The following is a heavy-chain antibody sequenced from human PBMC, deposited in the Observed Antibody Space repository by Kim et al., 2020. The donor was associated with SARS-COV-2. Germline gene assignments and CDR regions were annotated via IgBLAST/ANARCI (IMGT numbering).Heavy chain of an antibody. CDR3: ARAPHYGDPNWFDP. D-gene: IGHD4-17*01. V-gene: IGHV1-69*06. Sequence: SVKVSCKASGGTFSSYAISWVRQAPGQGLEWMGGIIPIFGTANYAQKFQGRVTITADKSTSTAYMELSSLRSEDTAVYYCARAPHYGDPNWFDPWGQGTLVTVSS. CDR2: IIPIFGTA. CDR1: GGTFSSYA. J-gene: IGHJ5*02.